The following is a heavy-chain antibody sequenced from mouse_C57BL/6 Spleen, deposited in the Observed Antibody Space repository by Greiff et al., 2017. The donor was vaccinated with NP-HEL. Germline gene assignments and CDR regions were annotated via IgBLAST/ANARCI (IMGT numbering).Heavy chain of an antibody. D-gene: IGHD1-1*01. CDR2: IYPSDSET. J-gene: IGHJ1*03. V-gene: IGHV1-61*01. Sequence: QVQLQQPGAELVRPGSSVKLSCKASGYTFTSYWMDWVKQRPGQGLEWIGNIYPSDSETHYNQKFKDKATLTVDKSSSTAYMQLSSLTSEDSAVYYCARSRYYYGSSYWYFDVWGTGTTVTVSS. CDR3: ARSRYYYGSSYWYFDV. CDR1: GYTFTSYW.